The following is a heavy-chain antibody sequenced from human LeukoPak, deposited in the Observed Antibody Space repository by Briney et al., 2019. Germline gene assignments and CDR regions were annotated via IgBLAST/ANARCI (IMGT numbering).Heavy chain of an antibody. CDR3: AKDRRSMVVTPSWAFDI. J-gene: IGHJ3*02. V-gene: IGHV3-23*01. CDR2: ISGGSCST. Sequence: GGSLRLSCAASGFTFSNYAMSWVRQAPGKGLEWVSAISGGSCSTYYADSVKGRFTISRDKSKNTLSLQLNSLRAEDTALYYCAKDRRSMVVTPSWAFDIWGQGTLVTVSS. D-gene: IGHD4-23*01. CDR1: GFTFSNYA.